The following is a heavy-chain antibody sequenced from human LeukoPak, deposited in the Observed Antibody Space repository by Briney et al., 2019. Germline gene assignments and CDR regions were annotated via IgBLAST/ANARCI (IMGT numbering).Heavy chain of an antibody. D-gene: IGHD6-19*01. J-gene: IGHJ4*02. CDR2: ISSSSSYI. V-gene: IGHV3-21*01. Sequence: GGSLRLSCAASGFTFSSYEMNWVRQAPGKGLEWVSSISSSSSYIYYADSVKGRFTISRDNAKNSLYLQMNSLRAEDTAVYYRARENGIAVAGTLDYWGQGTLVTVSS. CDR1: GFTFSSYE. CDR3: ARENGIAVAGTLDY.